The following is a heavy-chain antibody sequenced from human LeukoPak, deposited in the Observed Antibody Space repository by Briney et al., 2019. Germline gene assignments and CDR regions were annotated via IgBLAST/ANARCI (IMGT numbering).Heavy chain of an antibody. CDR3: AKDGGTFQFDY. CDR2: INPSAGIT. J-gene: IGHJ4*02. D-gene: IGHD1-26*01. CDR1: GFTFTNHH. V-gene: IGHV1-46*01. Sequence: ASVKVSCKASGFTFTNHHMHWVRQAPGQGLEWMGMINPSAGITTYEQKFQGRVTMTRDTSTSTVYMELSSLRSDDTAVYSCAKDGGTFQFDYWGQGTLVTVSS.